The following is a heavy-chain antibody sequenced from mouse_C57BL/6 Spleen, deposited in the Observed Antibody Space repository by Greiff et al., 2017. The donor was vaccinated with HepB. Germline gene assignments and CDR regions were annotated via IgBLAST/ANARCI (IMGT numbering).Heavy chain of an antibody. CDR2: ISSGSSTI. Sequence: DVMLVESGGGLVKPGGSLKLSCAASGFTFSDYGMHWVRQAPEKGLEWVAYISSGSSTIYYADTVKGRFTISRDNAKNTLFLQMTSLRSEDTAMYYCARLWSYAMDYWGQGTSVTVSS. J-gene: IGHJ4*01. D-gene: IGHD1-1*02. CDR3: ARLWSYAMDY. CDR1: GFTFSDYG. V-gene: IGHV5-17*01.